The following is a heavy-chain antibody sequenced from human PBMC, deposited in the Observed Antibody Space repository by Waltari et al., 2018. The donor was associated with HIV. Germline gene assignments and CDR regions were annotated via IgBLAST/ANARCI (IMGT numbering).Heavy chain of an antibody. V-gene: IGHV1-18*01. CDR1: GYTFTDYG. CDR3: ARDHYYGSSGYYSDY. J-gene: IGHJ4*02. D-gene: IGHD3-22*01. Sequence: QVHLVQSGAELRQLGASVTVSCKASGYTFTDYGLTWVRQAPGQGHEWMGWISGYNGDTKYAQKVRGRVTMTTDTSTSTAYLEMGSLRFDDTAVYYCARDHYYGSSGYYSDYWGQGTLVTVSS. CDR2: ISGYNGDT.